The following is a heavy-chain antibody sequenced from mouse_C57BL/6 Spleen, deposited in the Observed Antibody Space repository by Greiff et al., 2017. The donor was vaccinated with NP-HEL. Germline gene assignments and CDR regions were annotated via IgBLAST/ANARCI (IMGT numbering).Heavy chain of an antibody. V-gene: IGHV1-15*01. CDR1: GYTFTDYE. D-gene: IGHD1-1*01. CDR2: IDPETGGT. Sequence: QVQLKESGAELVRPGASVTLSCKASGYTFTDYEMHWVKQTPVHGLEWIGAIDPETGGTAYNQKFKGKAILTADKSSSTAYMELRSLTSEDSAVYYCTRDGSSRFAYWGQGTLVTVSA. CDR3: TRDGSSRFAY. J-gene: IGHJ3*01.